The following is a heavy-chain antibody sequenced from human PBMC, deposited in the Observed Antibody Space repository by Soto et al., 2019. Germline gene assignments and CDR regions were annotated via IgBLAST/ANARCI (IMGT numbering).Heavy chain of an antibody. CDR3: AVPVPAATHYDYYDMDV. CDR2: ISGSGDTI. J-gene: IGHJ6*02. D-gene: IGHD2-2*01. V-gene: IGHV3-23*01. CDR1: GFTFSYYT. Sequence: EVQLLESGGGLVQPGGSLRLSCAASGFTFSYYTMSWVRQAPGKGLEWVSGISGSGDTIYYADSVKGRFTISRDNSKTSLYLQMNSLRADDTAVYYCAVPVPAATHYDYYDMDVWGQGTTVTVSS.